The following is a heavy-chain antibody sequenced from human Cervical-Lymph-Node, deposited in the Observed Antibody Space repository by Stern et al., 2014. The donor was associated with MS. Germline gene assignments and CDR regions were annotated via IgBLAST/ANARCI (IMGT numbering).Heavy chain of an antibody. V-gene: IGHV2-5*02. J-gene: IGHJ6*02. CDR1: GFSLRADGVG. CDR2: IYWDDDD. CDR3: THSFGSVSGTYSGMDV. D-gene: IGHD1-7*01. Sequence: QVTLKESGPSLVRPTQTVTLTCTVSGFSLRADGVGVGWLRQAPGKALEWLALIYWDDDDRYSQSLKNRLTIKKDTSKNQVVLTMTDMDPEDTGTYYCTHSFGSVSGTYSGMDVWGQGTTVTVS.